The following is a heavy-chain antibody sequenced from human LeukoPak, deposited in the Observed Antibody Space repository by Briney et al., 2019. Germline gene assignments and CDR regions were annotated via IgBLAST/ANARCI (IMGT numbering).Heavy chain of an antibody. J-gene: IGHJ6*02. Sequence: PSETLSLTCTVSGGSISSGGYYWSWIRQPPGKGLEWIGYIYHSGSTYYNPSLKSRVTISVDRSKNQFSLKLSSVTAADTAVYYCARDLLWFGELQSSYYYGMDVWGQGTTVTVSS. CDR1: GGSISSGGYY. D-gene: IGHD3-10*01. CDR2: IYHSGST. V-gene: IGHV4-30-2*01. CDR3: ARDLLWFGELQSSYYYGMDV.